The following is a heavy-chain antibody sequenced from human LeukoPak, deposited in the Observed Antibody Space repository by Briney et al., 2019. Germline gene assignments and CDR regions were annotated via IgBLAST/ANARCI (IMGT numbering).Heavy chain of an antibody. CDR1: GFTFSNYA. CDR2: ISGSGGST. V-gene: IGHV3-23*01. CDR3: AKDSLAAANFFWFDP. Sequence: PGGSLRLSCAASGFTFSNYAMSWVRQAPGKGLEWVSAISGSGGSTYYADSVKGRFTISRDNSKNTLYLQMNSLRAEDTAVYYCAKDSLAAANFFWFDPWGQGTLVTVSS. D-gene: IGHD6-13*01. J-gene: IGHJ5*02.